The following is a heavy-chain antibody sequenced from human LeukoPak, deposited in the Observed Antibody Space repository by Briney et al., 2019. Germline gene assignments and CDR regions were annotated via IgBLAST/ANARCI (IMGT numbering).Heavy chain of an antibody. D-gene: IGHD2-2*01. V-gene: IGHV4-61*01. J-gene: IGHJ5*02. CDR1: GGSVSSGSYY. Sequence: SETLSLTCTVSGGSVSSGSYYWSWIRQPPGKGLEWIGYIYYSGSTNYNPSLKSRVTISVDTSRNQFSLKLSSVTAADTAVYYCARDVSTSYNWFDPWGQGTLVTVSS. CDR2: IYYSGST. CDR3: ARDVSTSYNWFDP.